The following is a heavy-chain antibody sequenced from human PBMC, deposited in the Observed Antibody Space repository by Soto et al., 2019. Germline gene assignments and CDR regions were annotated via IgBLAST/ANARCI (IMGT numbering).Heavy chain of an antibody. CDR2: VYWDDDK. D-gene: IGHD5-12*01. CDR1: GLSLSTSGVG. Sequence: QITLKESGPPLMKPTQTLTLTCTVSGLSLSTSGVGVGWIRQPPGKALEWLALVYWDDDKRYRPSLKGRLTITKDTSKNQVVLTMTNMDPVDTATYYCAHRSATIGTVDIWGQGTMVTVSS. J-gene: IGHJ3*02. V-gene: IGHV2-5*02. CDR3: AHRSATIGTVDI.